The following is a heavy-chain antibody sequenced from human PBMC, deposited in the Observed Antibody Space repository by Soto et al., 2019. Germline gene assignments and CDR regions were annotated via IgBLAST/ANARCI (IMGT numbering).Heavy chain of an antibody. Sequence: QVQLVQSGAEVKKPGASVKVSCKASGYTFTSYAMHWVRQAPGQRLEGMGWINAGNGNTKYSQKFQGRVTITRDTSASTAYMELSSLRSEDTAVYYCARGRITMVRGVGNWFDPWGQGTLVTVSS. V-gene: IGHV1-3*01. D-gene: IGHD3-10*01. CDR2: INAGNGNT. CDR1: GYTFTSYA. CDR3: ARGRITMVRGVGNWFDP. J-gene: IGHJ5*02.